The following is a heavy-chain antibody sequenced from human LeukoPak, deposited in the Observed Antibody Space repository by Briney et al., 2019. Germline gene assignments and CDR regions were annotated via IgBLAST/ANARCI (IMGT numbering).Heavy chain of an antibody. CDR3: ARHGLGYCRGASCQNFDY. J-gene: IGHJ4*02. CDR2: IYPGDSDT. D-gene: IGHD2-15*01. V-gene: IGHV5-51*01. Sequence: NRGESLKISCKGSGYSFTDNWIGWVRQMPGKGLEWMGIIYPGDSDTRYSPSFQGQVTISADKSISTAYLQWSSLKASDTAMYYCARHGLGYCRGASCQNFDYWGQGTLVTVSS. CDR1: GYSFTDNW.